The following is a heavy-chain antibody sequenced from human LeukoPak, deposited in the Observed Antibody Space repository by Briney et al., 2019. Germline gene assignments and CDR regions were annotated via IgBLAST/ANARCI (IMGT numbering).Heavy chain of an antibody. J-gene: IGHJ4*02. CDR3: AREKAAVGTNWGDYFDS. CDR1: GGSISSYY. CDR2: IYYNEKNNNT. Sequence: SETLSLTCSVSGGSISSYYWSWIRQPPGKGLEWIGYIYYNEKNNNTNYNPSLKSRVTIAIDTSNNQSALRLSSVTAADTAIYYCAREKAAVGTNWGDYFDSWGQGTLVTVSS. D-gene: IGHD6-13*01. V-gene: IGHV4-59*01.